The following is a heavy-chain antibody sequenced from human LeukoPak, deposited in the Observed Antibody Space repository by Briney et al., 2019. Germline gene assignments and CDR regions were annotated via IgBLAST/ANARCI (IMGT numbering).Heavy chain of an antibody. CDR2: ISSSSSYT. CDR3: ARGGIVVVPAALDI. J-gene: IGHJ3*02. D-gene: IGHD2-2*01. CDR1: GFTFSDLY. V-gene: IGHV3-11*06. Sequence: PGGSLRLSCAASGFTFSDLYMSWIRQAPGKGLEWVSYISSSSSYTNYADSVKGRFTISRDNAKNSLYLQMNSLRAEDTAVYYCARGGIVVVPAALDIWGQGTMVTVSS.